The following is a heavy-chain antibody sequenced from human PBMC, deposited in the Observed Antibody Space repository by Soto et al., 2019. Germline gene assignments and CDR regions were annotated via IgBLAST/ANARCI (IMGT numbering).Heavy chain of an antibody. Sequence: EVQLLESGGGLVQPGGSLRLSCAASGFTFSSYAMIWVRQAPGKGLEWVSAISGSGGSTYYADSVKGRFTISRNNSKNTLYLQRNGLRAEDMAVYDCAKGGDSSGYYNRNFDYWGPGTLVTVSS. CDR1: GFTFSSYA. CDR3: AKGGDSSGYYNRNFDY. CDR2: ISGSGGST. D-gene: IGHD3-22*01. V-gene: IGHV3-23*01. J-gene: IGHJ4*02.